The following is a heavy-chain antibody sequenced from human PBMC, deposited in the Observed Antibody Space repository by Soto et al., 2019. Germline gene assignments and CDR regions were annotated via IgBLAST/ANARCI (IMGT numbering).Heavy chain of an antibody. CDR3: AKDSRVTMVRGVIIPPGY. CDR2: ITSGTNTT. CDR1: GFPFSIYS. V-gene: IGHV3-48*01. Sequence: GGSLRLSCAASGFPFSIYSMNWVRQAPGKGLEWSSDITSGTNTTKYADSVKGRFTISRDNSKNTLYLQMNSLRAGDTAVYYCAKDSRVTMVRGVIIPPGYWGQGTLVTVSS. J-gene: IGHJ4*02. D-gene: IGHD3-10*01.